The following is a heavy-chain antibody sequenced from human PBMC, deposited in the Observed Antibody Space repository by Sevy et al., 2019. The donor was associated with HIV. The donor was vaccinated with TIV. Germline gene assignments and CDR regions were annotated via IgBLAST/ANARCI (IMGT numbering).Heavy chain of an antibody. J-gene: IGHJ3*02. CDR3: AMGELRFLEWLLSGAFDI. Sequence: GGSLRLSCAASGFTFSSYSMNWVRQAPGKGLEWVSSISSSSSYIYYPDSVHGRFTLSRDNAKNSLYLQMNSLKAEDTAVYYCAMGELRFLEWLLSGAFDIWGQGTMVTVSS. D-gene: IGHD3-3*01. CDR1: GFTFSSYS. V-gene: IGHV3-21*01. CDR2: ISSSSSYI.